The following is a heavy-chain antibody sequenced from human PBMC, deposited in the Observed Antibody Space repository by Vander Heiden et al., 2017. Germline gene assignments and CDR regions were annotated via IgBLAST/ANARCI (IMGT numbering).Heavy chain of an antibody. CDR2: TYYRSEWYY. CDR3: SRATFGSGWGIDF. Sequence: QVQLQQSGPGLVKPSQTLSLTCGISGDSVSNNSAAWNWIRQSPSRGLEWLGKTYYRSEWYYDYAGSVKSRITIKPDTPKNQFSLQLNSVTPEDTAVYYCSRATFGSGWGIDFWGQGTMVTVSP. J-gene: IGHJ4*02. CDR1: GDSVSNNSAA. V-gene: IGHV6-1*01. D-gene: IGHD6-19*01.